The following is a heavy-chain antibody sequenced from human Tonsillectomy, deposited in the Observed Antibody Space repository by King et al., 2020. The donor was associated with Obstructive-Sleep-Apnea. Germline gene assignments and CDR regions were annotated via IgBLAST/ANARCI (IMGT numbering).Heavy chain of an antibody. V-gene: IGHV3-49*03. CDR2: IRSKAYGGTT. D-gene: IGHD2-8*01. CDR3: TRSCTNGVCYGPDFDY. CDR1: GFTFGDYA. Sequence: VQLVESGGGLVQPGRSLRLSCTASGFTFGDYAMSWFRQAPGKGLEWVGFIRSKAYGGTTEYAASVKGGFTISRDDSKSIAYLQMNSLKTEDTAGYYCTRSCTNGVCYGPDFDYWGQGTLVTVSS. J-gene: IGHJ4*02.